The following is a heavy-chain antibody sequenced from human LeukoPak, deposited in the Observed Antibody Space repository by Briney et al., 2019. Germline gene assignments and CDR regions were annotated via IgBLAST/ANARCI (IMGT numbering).Heavy chain of an antibody. CDR3: ARQKLNWFDP. J-gene: IGHJ5*02. D-gene: IGHD6-13*01. CDR2: ISSSSYI. Sequence: PGGSLRLSCAASGFTFSSYSMNWVRQAPGKGLEWVSSISSSSYIYYADSVKGRFTISRDNSKNTLYLQMNSLRAEDTAVYYCARQKLNWFDPWGQGTLVTVSS. CDR1: GFTFSSYS. V-gene: IGHV3-21*01.